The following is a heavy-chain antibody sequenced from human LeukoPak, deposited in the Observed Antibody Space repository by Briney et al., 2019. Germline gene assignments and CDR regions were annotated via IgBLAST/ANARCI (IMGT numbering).Heavy chain of an antibody. CDR3: AKEIAVAGPNHDAFDI. V-gene: IGHV3-23*01. CDR1: GFTFSSYA. Sequence: GGSLRLSCAASGFTFSSYAMSWVRQAPGKGLEWVSAISGSGGSTYYADSVKGRFTISRDNSKNTLYLQMNSLRAEDTAVYYGAKEIAVAGPNHDAFDIWGQGTMVTVSS. CDR2: ISGSGGST. D-gene: IGHD6-19*01. J-gene: IGHJ3*02.